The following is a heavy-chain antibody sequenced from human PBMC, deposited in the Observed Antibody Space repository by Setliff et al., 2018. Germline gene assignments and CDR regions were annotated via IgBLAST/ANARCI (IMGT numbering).Heavy chain of an antibody. CDR3: TTSPISSGWHSNFDYNMDV. CDR1: GFTFSNAW. D-gene: IGHD6-19*01. J-gene: IGHJ6*02. Sequence: GGSLRLSCTASGFTFSNAWMSWVRQAPGKGLEWVGRIKRITDSGTTDHAAPVKGRFTVSRDDSISTLYLQMNSLKTEDTAVYYCTTSPISSGWHSNFDYNMDVWGQGTTVTVS. CDR2: IKRITDSGTT. V-gene: IGHV3-15*01.